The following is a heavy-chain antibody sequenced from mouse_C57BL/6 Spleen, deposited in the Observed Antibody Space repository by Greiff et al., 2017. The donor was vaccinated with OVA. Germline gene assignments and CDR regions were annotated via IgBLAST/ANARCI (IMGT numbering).Heavy chain of an antibody. CDR1: GFTFSDYG. D-gene: IGHD2-3*01. Sequence: DVHLVESGGGLVKPGGSLKLSCAASGFTFSDYGMHWVRQAPEKGLEWVAYISSGSSTIYYADTVKGRFTISRDNAKNTLFLQMTSLRSEDTAMYYCARRDDPYWYFDVWGTGTTVTVSS. V-gene: IGHV5-17*01. CDR3: ARRDDPYWYFDV. CDR2: ISSGSSTI. J-gene: IGHJ1*03.